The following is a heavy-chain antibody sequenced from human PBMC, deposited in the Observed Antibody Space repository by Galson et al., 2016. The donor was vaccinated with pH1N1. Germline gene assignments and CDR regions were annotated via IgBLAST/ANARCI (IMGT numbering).Heavy chain of an antibody. Sequence: SVKVSCKASGYNFVANYIHWVRQVPGQGLKWMGWINPDSGTTFLAHEFQGRVTMTRDTSINTVHMEMNRLTSDDTATYYCARVTRGGSGFDFWGQGTLVTVSS. V-gene: IGHV1-2*07. J-gene: IGHJ4*02. CDR3: ARVTRGGSGFDF. CDR2: INPDSGTT. D-gene: IGHD3-10*01. CDR1: GYNFVANY.